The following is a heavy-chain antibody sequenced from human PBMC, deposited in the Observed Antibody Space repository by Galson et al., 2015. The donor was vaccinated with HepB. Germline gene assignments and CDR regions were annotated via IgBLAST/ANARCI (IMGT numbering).Heavy chain of an antibody. CDR3: ARPLAGSGIWGCFQH. CDR2: IWYDGSNK. D-gene: IGHD3-10*01. V-gene: IGHV3-33*08. Sequence: SPRLSCPASGSSLSSYGTHWVRQAPGKGLQWVTVIWYDGSNKYYADSVKGRFTISRDNSKNTLYLQMNSLRAEDTAVYYCARPLAGSGIWGCFQHWGQGTLVTVSS. J-gene: IGHJ1*01. CDR1: GSSLSSYG.